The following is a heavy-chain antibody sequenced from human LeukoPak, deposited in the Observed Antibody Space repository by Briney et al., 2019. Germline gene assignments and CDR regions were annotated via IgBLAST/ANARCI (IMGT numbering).Heavy chain of an antibody. CDR2: ISGSGGSI. CDR3: AKQAYSSSWYNWFDP. J-gene: IGHJ5*02. D-gene: IGHD6-13*01. V-gene: IGHV3-23*01. Sequence: PGGSLRLSXAASGFTFSSYAMTWVRQAPGKGLKWVSTISGSGGSIYYADSVKGRFTISRDNSRNTLSLQMNSLRVEDTAVYYCAKQAYSSSWYNWFDPWGQGALVTVSS. CDR1: GFTFSSYA.